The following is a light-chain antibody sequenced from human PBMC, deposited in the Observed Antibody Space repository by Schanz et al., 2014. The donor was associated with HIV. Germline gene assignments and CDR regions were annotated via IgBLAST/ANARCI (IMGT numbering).Light chain of an antibody. Sequence: QSVLTQPPSVSGAPGQRVTISCTGSSSNIGTHYDVHWYQQLPGTAPKLLIYGNNNRPSGVPDRFSGSKSGTSASLAISGLQSEDEADYHCAAWDDSLNGPMFGGGTKVTVL. J-gene: IGLJ3*02. CDR1: SSNIGTHYD. V-gene: IGLV1-40*01. CDR3: AAWDDSLNGPM. CDR2: GNN.